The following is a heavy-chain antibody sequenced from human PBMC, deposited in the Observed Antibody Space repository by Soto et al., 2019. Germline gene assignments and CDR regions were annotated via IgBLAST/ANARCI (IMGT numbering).Heavy chain of an antibody. CDR1: GFTFSSYA. CDR3: AKAGGDCSGGSCYSNQGDY. Sequence: GGSLRLSCAAYGFTFSSYAMSWVRQAPGKGLEWVSGIVGSGSSTYYADSVKGRFTISRDNSKNTLYLQMNSLRAGDTALYYCAKAGGDCSGGSCYSNQGDYWGQGTLVTVSS. D-gene: IGHD2-15*01. V-gene: IGHV3-23*01. CDR2: IVGSGSST. J-gene: IGHJ4*02.